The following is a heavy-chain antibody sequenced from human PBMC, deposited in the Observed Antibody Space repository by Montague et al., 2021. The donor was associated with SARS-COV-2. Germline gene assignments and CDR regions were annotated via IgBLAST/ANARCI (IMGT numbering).Heavy chain of an antibody. CDR3: ARVDANWVWSGYTNWFDP. CDR1: GFTFSRYE. Sequence: SLRLSCAASGFTFSRYEMSWVRQAPGKGLEWVSYITGSGSSIHYADSVKGRFTISRDNAKNSLYLQMNSLRAEDTAVYYCARVDANWVWSGYTNWFDPWGQGTQVTVSS. CDR2: ITGSGSSI. J-gene: IGHJ5*02. V-gene: IGHV3-48*03. D-gene: IGHD3-3*01.